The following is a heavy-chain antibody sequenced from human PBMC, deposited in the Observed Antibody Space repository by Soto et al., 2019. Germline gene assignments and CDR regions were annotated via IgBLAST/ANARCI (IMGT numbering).Heavy chain of an antibody. CDR2: ISAYNGNT. J-gene: IGHJ5*02. D-gene: IGHD3-22*01. CDR3: ARDESDYYDISGLWGRWFDP. Sequence: ASVKVSCKASGYTFTSYGISWVRQAPGQGLEWMGWISAYNGNTNYAQKLQGRVTMTTDTSTSTAYMELRSMRSDDTAVYYCARDESDYYDISGLWGRWFDPWGQGTLVTVS. CDR1: GYTFTSYG. V-gene: IGHV1-18*01.